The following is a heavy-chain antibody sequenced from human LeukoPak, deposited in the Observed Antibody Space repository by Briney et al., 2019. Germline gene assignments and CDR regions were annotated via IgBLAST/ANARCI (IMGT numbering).Heavy chain of an antibody. D-gene: IGHD1-1*01. CDR2: VYPGSGGT. CDR3: VRDGLTGNGFGI. V-gene: IGHV1-2*02. CDR1: GYTFTDYY. J-gene: IGHJ3*02. Sequence: GASVKVSCKASGYTFTDYYMHWVRQAPGQGLEWMGWVYPGSGGTNYAQKFQGRVTMTRDTSISTAYMELSSLTFDDTAVYYCVRDGLTGNGFGIWGQGTMVTVSS.